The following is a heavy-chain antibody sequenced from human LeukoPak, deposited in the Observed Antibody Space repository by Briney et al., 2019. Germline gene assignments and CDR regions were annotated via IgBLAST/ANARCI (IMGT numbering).Heavy chain of an antibody. CDR1: GFTFSSYA. D-gene: IGHD3-16*01. Sequence: GSLRLSCAASGFTFSSYAMSWVRQAPGKGLEWVSAISGSGGSTYYADSVKGRFTISRDNSKNTLYLQMNSLRAEDTAVYYCAKDPNYDYVWGGFDYWGQGTLVTVSS. V-gene: IGHV3-23*01. CDR3: AKDPNYDYVWGGFDY. J-gene: IGHJ4*02. CDR2: ISGSGGST.